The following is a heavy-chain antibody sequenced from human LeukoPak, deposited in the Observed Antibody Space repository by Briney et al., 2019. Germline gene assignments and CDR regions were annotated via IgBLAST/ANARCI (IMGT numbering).Heavy chain of an antibody. CDR3: ARASVWQLDLSPDDAFDI. V-gene: IGHV3-30*04. CDR1: GFTFSRYS. CDR2: ISYDGTNK. Sequence: GGSLRLSCTASGFTFSRYSMHWVRQAPGKGLEWVAVISYDGTNKYHADSVKGRFSISRDNSKNTQYLQMKGLRAEDTAVYYCARASVWQLDLSPDDAFDIWGQGTMVTVSS. D-gene: IGHD1-7*01. J-gene: IGHJ3*02.